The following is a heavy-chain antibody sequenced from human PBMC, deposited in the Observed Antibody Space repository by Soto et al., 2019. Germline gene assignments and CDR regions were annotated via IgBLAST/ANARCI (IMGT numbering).Heavy chain of an antibody. J-gene: IGHJ4*02. V-gene: IGHV3-23*01. Sequence: GGSLRLSCAASGFIFNNYAMSWVRQTPGKGLEWVSFISATGGGTYYADSVKGRFTISRDNSHNTLYLQVHSLTAEDTAVYYCAKDRRAGGNSAFYFDFWGQGAQVTVSS. D-gene: IGHD3-16*01. CDR1: GFIFNNYA. CDR3: AKDRRAGGNSAFYFDF. CDR2: ISATGGGT.